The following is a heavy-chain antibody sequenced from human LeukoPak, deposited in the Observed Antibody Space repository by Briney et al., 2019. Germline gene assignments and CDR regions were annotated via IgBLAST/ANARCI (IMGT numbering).Heavy chain of an antibody. CDR2: IYYGGST. D-gene: IGHD1-26*01. J-gene: IGHJ4*02. CDR3: ARDLEVGGFFDY. Sequence: PSETLSLTCTVSGGSVSSGSYYWSWIRQPPGRGLEWIGYIYYGGSTNYNPSLKSRVTISVDTSKYQFSLKLSSVTAADTAVYYCARDLEVGGFFDYWGQGTLVTVSS. V-gene: IGHV4-61*01. CDR1: GGSVSSGSYY.